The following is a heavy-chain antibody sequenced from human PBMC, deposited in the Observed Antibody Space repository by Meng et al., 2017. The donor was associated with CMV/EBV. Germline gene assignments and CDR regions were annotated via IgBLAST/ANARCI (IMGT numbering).Heavy chain of an antibody. D-gene: IGHD4-23*01. Sequence: GGSLRLSCAASGFTFSSYWMSWVRQAPGKGLEWVANIKQDGSEKYYVESVKGRFTISRDKAKNSLYLQMNSLRAEDTAVYYCARDSRRGNSDPELYYWGQGTLVTVSS. CDR2: IKQDGSEK. J-gene: IGHJ4*02. CDR3: ARDSRRGNSDPELYY. CDR1: GFTFSSYW. V-gene: IGHV3-7*01.